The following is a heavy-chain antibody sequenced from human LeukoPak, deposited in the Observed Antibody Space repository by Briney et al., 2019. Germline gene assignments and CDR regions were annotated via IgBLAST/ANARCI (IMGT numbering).Heavy chain of an antibody. J-gene: IGHJ4*02. Sequence: SGPTLVDPTQTLTLTCTFSGFSLTTRGVGVGWIRQPPGKALEWLVFIYWDDDKRYSPSLKRRLTITRDTSENQVVLTMTNMDPVDTATYYCAREEDGRLGDYWGQGALVTVSS. CDR2: IYWDDDK. CDR3: AREEDGRLGDY. V-gene: IGHV2-5*02. CDR1: GFSLTTRGVG. D-gene: IGHD6-19*01.